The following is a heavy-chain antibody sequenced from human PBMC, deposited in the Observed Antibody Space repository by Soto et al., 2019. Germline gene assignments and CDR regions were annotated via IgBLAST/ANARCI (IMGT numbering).Heavy chain of an antibody. CDR3: ARVFASKVAGY. CDR1: GFTFSSYW. V-gene: IGHV3-7*01. J-gene: IGHJ4*02. CDR2: IKQDGSEK. D-gene: IGHD6-19*01. Sequence: EVQLVESGGGLVQPGGSLRLSCAASGFTFSSYWISWVRQAPGKGLEWVANIKQDGSEKYYVDSVKGRFTISRDNAKNSLYLQMNSLRAEDTAVYDCARVFASKVAGYWGQGTLVTVSS.